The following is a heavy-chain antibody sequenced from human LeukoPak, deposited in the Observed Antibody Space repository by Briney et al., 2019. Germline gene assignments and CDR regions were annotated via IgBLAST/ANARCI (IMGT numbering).Heavy chain of an antibody. D-gene: IGHD6-13*01. CDR2: ISYDGSNK. V-gene: IGHV3-30*04. J-gene: IGHJ4*02. CDR3: ARGYSSSWHTPPDY. Sequence: PGGSLRLSCAASGFTFSSYAMHWVRQAPGKGLEWVAVISYDGSNKYYADSVKGRFTISRDNSKNTLYPQMNSLRAEDTAVYYCARGYSSSWHTPPDYWGQGTLVTVSS. CDR1: GFTFSSYA.